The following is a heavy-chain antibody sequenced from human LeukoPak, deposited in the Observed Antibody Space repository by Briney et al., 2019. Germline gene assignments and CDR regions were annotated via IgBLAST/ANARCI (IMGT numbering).Heavy chain of an antibody. Sequence: PGGSLRLSCAASGFTFSNYNMNWVRQAPGKGLEWVSCISISSNYIYYPDSVKGRFTISRDNAKNSLYLHMNSLRAEDTAVYYCARDGGGGLDYWGQGTLVTVSS. J-gene: IGHJ4*02. D-gene: IGHD2-15*01. V-gene: IGHV3-21*01. CDR1: GFTFSNYN. CDR3: ARDGGGGLDY. CDR2: ISISSNYI.